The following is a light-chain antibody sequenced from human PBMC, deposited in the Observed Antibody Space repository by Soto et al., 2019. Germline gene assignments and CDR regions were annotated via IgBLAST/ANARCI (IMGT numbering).Light chain of an antibody. Sequence: DIQMTQSPPTLSASVGDKVPIPCRARQRSSSRLACYQQKPGKAPKILSYDATSLESGVPSRFSGSGSGTEFTLTISRLQPDDFATSYCQQYNSYWTFGQGTKV. J-gene: IGKJ1*01. CDR2: DAT. CDR1: QRSSSR. V-gene: IGKV1-5*01. CDR3: QQYNSYWT.